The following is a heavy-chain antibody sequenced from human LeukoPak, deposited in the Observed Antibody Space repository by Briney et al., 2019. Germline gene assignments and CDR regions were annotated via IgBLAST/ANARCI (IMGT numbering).Heavy chain of an antibody. Sequence: SGTLSLTCTVSGGSVSSGSYYWSWIRQPPGKGLEWIGYIYYSGSTNYNPSLKSRVTISVDTSKSQFSLRLSSVTAADTAVYYCARDRIVVVPAAIVSYYYGMDVWGQGTTVTVSS. J-gene: IGHJ6*02. V-gene: IGHV4-61*01. D-gene: IGHD2-2*01. CDR2: IYYSGST. CDR1: GGSVSSGSYY. CDR3: ARDRIVVVPAAIVSYYYGMDV.